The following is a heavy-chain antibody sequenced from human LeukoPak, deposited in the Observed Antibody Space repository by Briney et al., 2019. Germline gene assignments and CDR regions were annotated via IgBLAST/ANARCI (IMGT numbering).Heavy chain of an antibody. Sequence: PSETLSLTCTVSGGSISSYYWSWIRHPAGKGLEWIGRILTSGSTNYNPSHKSRVTMSVDTSKNQFSLKLSSVTAADMAVYYCAATVAGSKHFDYWGQGSLVTVSS. V-gene: IGHV4-4*07. CDR2: ILTSGST. D-gene: IGHD6-19*01. CDR3: AATVAGSKHFDY. CDR1: GGSISSYY. J-gene: IGHJ4*02.